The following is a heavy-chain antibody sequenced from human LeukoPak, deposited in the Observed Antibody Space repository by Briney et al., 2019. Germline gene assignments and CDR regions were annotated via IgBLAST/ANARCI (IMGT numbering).Heavy chain of an antibody. Sequence: ASVKVSCKASGYTFTSNYMHWVRQVPGQGLEWMGIINPSGGSTSYAQRFQGRVTMTRDTSTSTVYMELSSLRSEDTAVYYCARDWSSSLDYWGQGTLVTVSS. CDR2: INPSGGST. D-gene: IGHD6-13*01. CDR3: ARDWSSSLDY. V-gene: IGHV1-46*01. CDR1: GYTFTSNY. J-gene: IGHJ4*02.